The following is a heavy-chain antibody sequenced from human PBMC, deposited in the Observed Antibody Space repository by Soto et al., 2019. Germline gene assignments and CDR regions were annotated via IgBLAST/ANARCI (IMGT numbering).Heavy chain of an antibody. Sequence: ASVQVSCKASGYTFTTYYMHWVRQAPEQGLEWMGIINPYDGTTTYAQKYQGRVTMTTDTATNTAYMELRSLRSDDTAVYYCASGGSYFDFWGQGTLVTVSS. CDR3: ASGGSYFDF. D-gene: IGHD3-16*01. V-gene: IGHV1-46*01. J-gene: IGHJ4*02. CDR1: GYTFTTYY. CDR2: INPYDGTT.